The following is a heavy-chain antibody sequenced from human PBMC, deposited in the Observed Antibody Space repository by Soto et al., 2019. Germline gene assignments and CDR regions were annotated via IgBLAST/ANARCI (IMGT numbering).Heavy chain of an antibody. J-gene: IGHJ6*02. CDR3: ASSIVVVPPTAVPYYYRMDV. Sequence: SETLSLTCTVSGGSISSPGYYWSWIRHHPGKGLEWIGYIYYSATTYYNSSLKSRVSISIDTSKNHFSLRLSSVTAADTALYFCASSIVVVPPTAVPYYYRMDVWGQGTTVTVSS. CDR2: IYYSATT. CDR1: GGSISSPGYY. D-gene: IGHD2-2*01. V-gene: IGHV4-31*03.